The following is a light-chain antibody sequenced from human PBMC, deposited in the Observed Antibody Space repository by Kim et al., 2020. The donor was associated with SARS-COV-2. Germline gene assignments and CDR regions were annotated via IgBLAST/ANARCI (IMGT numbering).Light chain of an antibody. CDR1: QNIDTY. Sequence: SPAERATLSCRASQNIDTYLAWYQQRPGQAPRLLVYDASNRATGVPDRFSGSGSGTDFTLTISSLEPEDFSIYYCQQRNSWPPAVTFGGGTKV. CDR3: QQRNSWPPAVT. J-gene: IGKJ4*01. CDR2: DAS. V-gene: IGKV3-11*01.